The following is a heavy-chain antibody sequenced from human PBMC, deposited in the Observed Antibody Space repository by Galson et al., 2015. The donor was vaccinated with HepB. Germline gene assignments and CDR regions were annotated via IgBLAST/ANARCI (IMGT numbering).Heavy chain of an antibody. V-gene: IGHV3-66*02. J-gene: IGHJ6*02. CDR1: GFTVSSNY. CDR3: ARDQYSRGLGAGRDYGMDV. CDR2: IYSGGST. Sequence: SLRLSCAVSGFTVSSNYMSWVRQAPGKGLEWISVIYSGGSTYYADSVKGRFTISRDNSKNTLYLQMNSLRAEDTAVYFCARDQYSRGLGAGRDYGMDVWGQGTTVTVSS. D-gene: IGHD2/OR15-2a*01.